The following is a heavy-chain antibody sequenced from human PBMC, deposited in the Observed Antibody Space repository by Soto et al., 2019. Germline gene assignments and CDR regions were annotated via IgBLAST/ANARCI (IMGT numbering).Heavy chain of an antibody. J-gene: IGHJ4*02. CDR1: GDSISSYY. Sequence: QVQLQESGPGLVKPSETLSLTCAVSGDSISSYYCMWIRQPPGKGLESIGYLYYGRSANYNPSLKSRVTWSVDTSTIQCSLTLSSMTAADTAVYYCALRSMAVVPEYWGQGTLVTVSS. CDR2: LYYGRSA. CDR3: ALRSMAVVPEY. D-gene: IGHD3-22*01. V-gene: IGHV4-59*01.